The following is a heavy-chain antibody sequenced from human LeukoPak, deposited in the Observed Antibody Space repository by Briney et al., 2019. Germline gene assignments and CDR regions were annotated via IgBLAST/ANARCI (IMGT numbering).Heavy chain of an antibody. D-gene: IGHD6-13*01. J-gene: IGHJ5*02. CDR3: ARDRREYSSSWANWFDP. Sequence: GGSLRLSCAASGFTFSSYAMSWVRQAPGKGLEWVSAISGSGGSTYYADSVKGRFTISRDNSKNTQYLQMNSLRAEDTAVYYCARDRREYSSSWANWFDPWGQGTLVTVSS. CDR2: ISGSGGST. V-gene: IGHV3-23*01. CDR1: GFTFSSYA.